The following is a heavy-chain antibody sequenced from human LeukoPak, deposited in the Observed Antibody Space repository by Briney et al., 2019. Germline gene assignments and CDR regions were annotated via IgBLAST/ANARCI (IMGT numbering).Heavy chain of an antibody. J-gene: IGHJ4*02. V-gene: IGHV4-39*01. D-gene: IGHD1-1*01. CDR1: AGSISSSNYS. CDR3: EGADREEAYNHRIDY. Sequence: RSSGTLSLTCTVSAGSISSSNYSWGWIRQSPGKGLEWIGSIYYSGDTYYNPSLKSRVTISVDTSKNQFSLKVTSVTAADTAVYYCEGADREEAYNHRIDYWGQGTLVTVSS. CDR2: IYYSGDT.